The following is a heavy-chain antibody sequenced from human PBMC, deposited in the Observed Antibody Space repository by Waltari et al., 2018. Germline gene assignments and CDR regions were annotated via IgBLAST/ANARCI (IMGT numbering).Heavy chain of an antibody. CDR2: INHSGST. Sequence: QVQLQQWGAGLLKPSETLSLTCAVYGGSFSGYYWSWIRQPPGKGLEWIGEINHSGSTNYNPSLKSRVTISVDTSKNQFSLKLSSVTVADTAVYYCARVKRGGVAVRFDYWGQGTLVTVSS. J-gene: IGHJ4*02. D-gene: IGHD3-16*01. CDR3: ARVKRGGVAVRFDY. CDR1: GGSFSGYY. V-gene: IGHV4-34*01.